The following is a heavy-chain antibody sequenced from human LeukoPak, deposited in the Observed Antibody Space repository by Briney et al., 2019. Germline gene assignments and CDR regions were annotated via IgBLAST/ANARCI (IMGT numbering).Heavy chain of an antibody. CDR2: IYYTGST. Sequence: SETLSLTCTVSGGSISSGDYYWSWIRQPPGKGLEWIGYIYYTGSTYYNPSLKSRVTISGDRSKNQFSLNLSSVTAADTAIYSCARAATSHYFDYWGPGTLVTVSS. V-gene: IGHV4-30-2*01. J-gene: IGHJ4*02. CDR3: ARAATSHYFDY. CDR1: GGSISSGDYY.